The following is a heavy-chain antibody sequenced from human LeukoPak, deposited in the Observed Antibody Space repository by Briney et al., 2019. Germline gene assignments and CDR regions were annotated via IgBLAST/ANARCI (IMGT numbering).Heavy chain of an antibody. V-gene: IGHV1-3*01. CDR3: ARGDMVLPIEPDY. Sequence: ASVKVSCKASGYTFTSYAMHWVRQAPGQRLEWMGWIDAGNGNTKYSQKFQGRVTITRDTSASTAYMELSSLRSEDTAVYYCARGDMVLPIEPDYWGQGTLVTVSS. J-gene: IGHJ4*02. CDR1: GYTFTSYA. CDR2: IDAGNGNT. D-gene: IGHD2-8*01.